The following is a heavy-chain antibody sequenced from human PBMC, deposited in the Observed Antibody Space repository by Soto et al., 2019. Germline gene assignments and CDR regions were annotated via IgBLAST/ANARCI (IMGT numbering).Heavy chain of an antibody. CDR1: GFTFSSYS. D-gene: IGHD2-2*01. J-gene: IGHJ4*02. V-gene: IGHV3-21*04. CDR2: ISSSGRFT. Sequence: GGSLRLSCAASGFTFSSYSLSWVRQAPGQGLEWVSSISSSGRFTYYADSVKGRLTISRDNSRNTLYLQMNSLRTEDTAVYYCITDRRIVVVPPYWGQGTLVTVSS. CDR3: ITDRRIVVVPPY.